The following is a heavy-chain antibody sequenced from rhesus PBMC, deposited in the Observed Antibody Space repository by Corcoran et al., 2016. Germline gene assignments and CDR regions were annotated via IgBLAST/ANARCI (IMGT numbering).Heavy chain of an antibody. CDR3: ARESPSTADDAFDL. J-gene: IGHJ3*01. D-gene: IGHD1-1*01. V-gene: IGHV4S9*01. CDR2: IYGDGATT. Sequence: QVQLQESGPGLATSSETLSLTCAVSGGSISGDFYWNWLRQPPGKGWEWIGNIYGDGATTNINPPRKIRATISKDTSTNQFFLKLTSLTAADTAVYFCARESPSTADDAFDLWGQGLRVTVSS. CDR1: GGSISGDFY.